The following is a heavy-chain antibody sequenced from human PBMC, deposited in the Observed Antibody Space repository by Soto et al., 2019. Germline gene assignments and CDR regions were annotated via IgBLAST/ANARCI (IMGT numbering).Heavy chain of an antibody. Sequence: SETLSLTCTVSGGSISSFYWSWIRQPAGKGLEWIGRIYSGGRNNYNPSLKSRVTMSVDTSKNQFSLRLSSVTAADTAMYYCARDRSTILGVVTPIDYWGQGTLVTVSS. CDR1: GGSISSFY. J-gene: IGHJ4*02. CDR3: ARDRSTILGVVTPIDY. D-gene: IGHD3-3*01. V-gene: IGHV4-4*07. CDR2: IYSGGRN.